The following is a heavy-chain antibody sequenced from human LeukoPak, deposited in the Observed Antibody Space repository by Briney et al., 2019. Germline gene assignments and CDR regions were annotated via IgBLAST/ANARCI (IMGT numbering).Heavy chain of an antibody. Sequence: GGSLRLSCAASGFTFSRYGMHWVREAPGKGLERVAVISYDGSSKFYADSVKGRFTISRDNSKNTLYLQMNSLRAEDTAVYYCAKYMSAYYYDSSGYSIDYWGQGTLVTVSS. CDR1: GFTFSRYG. J-gene: IGHJ4*02. CDR2: ISYDGSSK. D-gene: IGHD3-22*01. V-gene: IGHV3-30*18. CDR3: AKYMSAYYYDSSGYSIDY.